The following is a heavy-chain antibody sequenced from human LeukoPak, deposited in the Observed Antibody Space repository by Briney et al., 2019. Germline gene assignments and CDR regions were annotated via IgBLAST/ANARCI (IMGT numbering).Heavy chain of an antibody. V-gene: IGHV4-34*01. D-gene: IGHD3-16*01. CDR1: SKSSGGDD. Sequence: SETLSLTCAMHSKSSGGDDWTWIRQPPGKGLEWIGEVSPGGSTRYNPSLRSRVTISLDTSRSRFSLRLSSVTAADTGVYYCARDGGTRLGFDPWGQGTLVTVSS. CDR3: ARDGGTRLGFDP. CDR2: VSPGGST. J-gene: IGHJ5*02.